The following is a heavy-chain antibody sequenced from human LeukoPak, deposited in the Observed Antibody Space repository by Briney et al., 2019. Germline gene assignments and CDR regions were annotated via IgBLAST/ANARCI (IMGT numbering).Heavy chain of an antibody. CDR1: GYTFTGYY. J-gene: IGHJ4*02. D-gene: IGHD1-26*01. V-gene: IGHV1-2*02. CDR2: INPNSGGT. CDR3: ARDNRVGATSSYFDY. Sequence: ASVKVSCKASGYTFTGYYMHWVRQAPGQGLKWMGWINPNSGGTNYAQKFQGRVTMTRDTSISTAYMELSRLRSDDTAVYYCARDNRVGATSSYFDYWGQGTLVTVSS.